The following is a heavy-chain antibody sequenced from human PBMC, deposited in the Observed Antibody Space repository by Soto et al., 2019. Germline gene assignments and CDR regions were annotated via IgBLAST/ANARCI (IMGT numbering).Heavy chain of an antibody. D-gene: IGHD2-2*01. CDR1: GGSFSGYY. CDR2: INHSGST. CDR3: ARGRDVVVPAATDHYYYYYMDV. Sequence: SETLSLTCAVYGGSFSGYYWSWIRQPPGKGLEWIGEINHSGSTNYNPSLKSRVTISVDTSKNQFSLKLSSVTAADTAVYYCARGRDVVVPAATDHYYYYYMDVWGKGTTVTVSS. V-gene: IGHV4-34*01. J-gene: IGHJ6*03.